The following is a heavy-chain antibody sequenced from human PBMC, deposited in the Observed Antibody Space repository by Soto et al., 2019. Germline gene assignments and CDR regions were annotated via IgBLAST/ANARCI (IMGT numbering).Heavy chain of an antibody. Sequence: PLQNLSLTCAISVYGVSSNTASWNWIRQSPSRGLEWLGRTYFRSKWYNDYAVSVKSRIIINPDTSNNQFSLKLNSVTPEDTAVYFCAKGDTCGTKTGYAFEPLGQGTMVIVS. CDR1: VYGVSSNTAS. J-gene: IGHJ5*02. D-gene: IGHD5-12*01. V-gene: IGHV6-1*01. CDR2: TYFRSKWYN. CDR3: AKGDTCGTKTGYAFEP.